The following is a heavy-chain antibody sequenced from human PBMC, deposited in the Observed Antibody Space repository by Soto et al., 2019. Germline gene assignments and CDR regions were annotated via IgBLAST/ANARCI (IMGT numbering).Heavy chain of an antibody. CDR2: IIPIFGTA. CDR1: GGTFSSYA. V-gene: IGHV1-69*01. J-gene: IGHJ4*02. Sequence: QVQLVQSGAEVKKPGSSVKVSCKASGGTFSSYAISWVRQAPGQGLEWMGGIIPIFGTANYAQKFQGRVTITAEESTSTAYMELCSLRFEDTAVYYCARGRRLRDSSGYYFDYWGQGTLVTVSS. CDR3: ARGRRLRDSSGYYFDY. D-gene: IGHD3-22*01.